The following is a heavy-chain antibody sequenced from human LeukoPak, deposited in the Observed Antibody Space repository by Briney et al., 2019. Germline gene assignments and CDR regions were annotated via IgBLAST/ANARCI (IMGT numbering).Heavy chain of an antibody. Sequence: GGSLRLSCAASGFTFSNYWMHWVRQAPGKGLVWVSRINSDGSNTNYADSVKGRFTISRDNSKNTLYLQMNSLRTEDTAVYYCANVNAMSTGYWGQGTLVTVSS. CDR2: INSDGSNT. V-gene: IGHV3-74*01. J-gene: IGHJ4*02. D-gene: IGHD2-2*01. CDR1: GFTFSNYW. CDR3: ANVNAMSTGY.